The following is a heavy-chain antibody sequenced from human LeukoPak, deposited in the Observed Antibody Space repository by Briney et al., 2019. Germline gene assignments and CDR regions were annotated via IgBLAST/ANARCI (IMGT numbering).Heavy chain of an antibody. J-gene: IGHJ4*02. V-gene: IGHV1-2*02. CDR1: GYTFTGYY. D-gene: IGHD6-19*01. Sequence: ASVKVSRKASGYTFTGYYMHWVRQAPGQGLEWMGWVNPNSGGTNYAQKFQGRVTMTRDTSISTAYMELSRLRSDDTAVYYCARLIAVAGMTPHDYWGQGTLVTVSS. CDR2: VNPNSGGT. CDR3: ARLIAVAGMTPHDY.